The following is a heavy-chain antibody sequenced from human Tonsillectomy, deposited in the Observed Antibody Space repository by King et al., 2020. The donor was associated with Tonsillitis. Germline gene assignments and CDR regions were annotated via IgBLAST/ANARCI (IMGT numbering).Heavy chain of an antibody. CDR2: IYPGDLDT. J-gene: IGHJ4*02. D-gene: IGHD1-26*01. Sequence: VQLVESGAEVRKPGESLKISCKGSGYNFTDYWIAWVRQMPGKGLDWMGIIYPGDLDTRYSPSFHGHVTISADKSISTAYLQWSSLKAADTAMYYCARRGADADLDYWGQGTLVTVSS. V-gene: IGHV5-51*01. CDR1: GYNFTDYW. CDR3: ARRGADADLDY.